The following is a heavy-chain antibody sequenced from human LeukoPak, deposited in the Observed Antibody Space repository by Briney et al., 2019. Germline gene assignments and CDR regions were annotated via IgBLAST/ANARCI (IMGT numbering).Heavy chain of an antibody. J-gene: IGHJ4*02. CDR2: IYSGGST. CDR1: GFTVSSNY. V-gene: IGHV3-53*01. Sequence: PGGSLRLSCAASGFTVSSNYMSWVRHAPGKGLEWVSVIYSGGSTYYADSVKGRFTISRDNSKNTLYLQMNSLRAEDTAVYYCARVRAYYYDSSGYSDYWGQGTLVTVSS. D-gene: IGHD3-22*01. CDR3: ARVRAYYYDSSGYSDY.